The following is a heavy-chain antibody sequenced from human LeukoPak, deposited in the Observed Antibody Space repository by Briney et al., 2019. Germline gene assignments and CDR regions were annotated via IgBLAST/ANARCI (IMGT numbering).Heavy chain of an antibody. Sequence: PSQTLSLTCTVSGGSISSYYWSWIRQPAGKGLEWIGRIYTSGSTNYNPSLKSRVTMSVDTSKNQFSLKLSSVTAADTAVYYCARVLVRGENYYYMDVWGKGTTVTVSS. J-gene: IGHJ6*03. CDR2: IYTSGST. V-gene: IGHV4-4*07. CDR1: GGSISSYY. D-gene: IGHD3-10*01. CDR3: ARVLVRGENYYYMDV.